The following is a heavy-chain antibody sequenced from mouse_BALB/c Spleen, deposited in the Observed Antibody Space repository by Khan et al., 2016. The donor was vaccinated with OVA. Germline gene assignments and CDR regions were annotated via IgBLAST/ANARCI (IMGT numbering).Heavy chain of an antibody. CDR3: VRDGAYHRNDGWFAY. CDR2: INPSNGYT. Sequence: VQLQQSGAELARPGASVKMSCKASGYTFTSYTIHWIKLRPGQGLEWIGYINPSNGYTNYNQKFRDKATLTADKSSTTAYMQLSSRTSDDSAVYNCVRDGAYHRNDGWFAYWGQGTLVTVSA. J-gene: IGHJ3*01. D-gene: IGHD2-14*01. V-gene: IGHV1-4*01. CDR1: GYTFTSYT.